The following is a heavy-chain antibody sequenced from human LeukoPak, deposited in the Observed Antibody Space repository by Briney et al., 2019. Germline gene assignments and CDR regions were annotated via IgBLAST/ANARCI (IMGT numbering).Heavy chain of an antibody. D-gene: IGHD3-22*01. V-gene: IGHV3-7*01. J-gene: IGHJ4*02. CDR1: GFTFSNYW. CDR2: IKEDGSEK. Sequence: GGSLRLSCAASGFTFSNYWMSWVRQAPGKGLEWVANIKEDGSEKYYVDSVKGRFTISRDNAKNSLYLQMNSLRAEDTAVYYCARAMYYYDDGGAFDYWGQGTLVTVSS. CDR3: ARAMYYYDDGGAFDY.